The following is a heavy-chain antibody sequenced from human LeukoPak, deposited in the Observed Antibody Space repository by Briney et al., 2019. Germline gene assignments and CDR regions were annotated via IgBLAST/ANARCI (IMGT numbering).Heavy chain of an antibody. J-gene: IGHJ4*02. Sequence: SETLSLTCSVSGGSVSSGNYFWGWIRKPPGKGLEWIGNINYIGSTAYNPSLKSRVTMSVDTSKNQFSLKMTSVTAADTAVYYCARLSKGRYFDYIFDYWGQGTLVTVSS. CDR2: INYIGST. D-gene: IGHD3-9*01. CDR3: ARLSKGRYFDYIFDY. CDR1: GGSVSSGNYF. V-gene: IGHV4-39*01.